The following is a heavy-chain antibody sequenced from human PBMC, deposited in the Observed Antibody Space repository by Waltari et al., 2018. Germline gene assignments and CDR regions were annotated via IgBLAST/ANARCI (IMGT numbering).Heavy chain of an antibody. CDR3: AKDWSPYYDFWSGLLN. CDR2: IRYDGSNK. V-gene: IGHV3-30*02. J-gene: IGHJ4*02. Sequence: QVQLVESGGGVVQPGGSLRLSCAASGFTFSSYGMHWVRQAPGKGLEWVAFIRYDGSNKYYADSWKGRFTISRDNSKNTLYLQMNSLRAEDTAVYYCAKDWSPYYDFWSGLLNWGQGTLVTVSS. D-gene: IGHD3-3*01. CDR1: GFTFSSYG.